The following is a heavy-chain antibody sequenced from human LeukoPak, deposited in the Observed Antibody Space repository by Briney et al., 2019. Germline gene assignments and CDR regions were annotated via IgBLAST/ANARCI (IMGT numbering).Heavy chain of an antibody. V-gene: IGHV3-33*01. D-gene: IGHD6-19*01. CDR3: ARDPQWLIPFDY. Sequence: GGSLRLSCAASGFTFSSYGMHWVRQAPGKGLEWVAVIWYDGSNKYYADSVKGRFTISRDNSKNTLYLQMNSLRAEDTAVYYCARDPQWLIPFDYWGQGTLVTVSS. CDR1: GFTFSSYG. J-gene: IGHJ4*02. CDR2: IWYDGSNK.